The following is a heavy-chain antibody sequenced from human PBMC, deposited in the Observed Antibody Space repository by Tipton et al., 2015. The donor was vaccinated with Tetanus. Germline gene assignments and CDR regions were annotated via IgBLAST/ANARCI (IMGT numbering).Heavy chain of an antibody. J-gene: IGHJ5*02. CDR2: MYYSGTT. Sequence: TLSLTCAVSGGSISSGGYSWTWIQQPPGKGLQWIGYMYYSGTTHYNPSLKSRVTISIDRSKNQLSLKLTSVTAADTAVYYCARATSTGPAYNWFYPWGQGTLVTVSS. CDR1: GGSISSGGYS. V-gene: IGHV4-30-2*01. CDR3: ARATSTGPAYNWFYP. D-gene: IGHD2-8*02.